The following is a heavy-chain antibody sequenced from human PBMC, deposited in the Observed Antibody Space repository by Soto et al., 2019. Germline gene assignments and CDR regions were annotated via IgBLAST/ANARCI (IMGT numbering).Heavy chain of an antibody. D-gene: IGHD5-12*01. CDR3: AYTQEREWLRLFLGRDY. J-gene: IGHJ4*02. CDR2: IYYSGST. V-gene: IGHV4-39*01. CDR1: GGSISSSSYY. Sequence: PSETLSLTCTVSGGSISSSSYYWGWIRQPPGKGLEWIGSIYYSGSTYYNPSLKSRVTISVDTSKNQFSLKLSSVTAADTAVYYCAYTQEREWLRLFLGRDYWGQGTLVTVSS.